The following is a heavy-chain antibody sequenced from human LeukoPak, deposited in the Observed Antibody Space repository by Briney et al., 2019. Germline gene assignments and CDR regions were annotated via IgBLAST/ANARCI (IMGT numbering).Heavy chain of an antibody. J-gene: IGHJ4*02. V-gene: IGHV3-7*01. D-gene: IGHD4/OR15-4a*01. Sequence: GGSLRLSCAASGFTFSRYWMTWVRQAPGKGLEWVANIKQDGSEKYYVDSVKGRFTISRDNAKNSVYLQMNSLRAEDTAVYYCARDVDYANPRHDYWGQGTLVTVSS. CDR2: IKQDGSEK. CDR1: GFTFSRYW. CDR3: ARDVDYANPRHDY.